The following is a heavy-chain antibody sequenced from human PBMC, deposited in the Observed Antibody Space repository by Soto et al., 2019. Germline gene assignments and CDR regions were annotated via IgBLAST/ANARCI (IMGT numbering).Heavy chain of an antibody. CDR3: AKDKGNYDFPAMDEYYMDV. Sequence: EVQLVESGGGLVQPGRSLRLSCAASGFTFDDYAMHWVRQAPGKGLEWVSGISWNSGSIGYADSVKGRFTISRDNAKNSLYLQMNSLRAEDTALYYCAKDKGNYDFPAMDEYYMDVLGKGTTVTVSS. J-gene: IGHJ6*03. V-gene: IGHV3-9*01. CDR1: GFTFDDYA. D-gene: IGHD3-3*01. CDR2: ISWNSGSI.